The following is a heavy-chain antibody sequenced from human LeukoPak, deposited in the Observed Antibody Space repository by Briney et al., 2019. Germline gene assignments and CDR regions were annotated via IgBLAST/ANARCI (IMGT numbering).Heavy chain of an antibody. CDR3: ARQDILTGYGYFDY. CDR2: IYYSGST. Sequence: SETLSLTCTVSGGSISSSSYYWGWIRQPPGKGLEWIGSIYYSGSTYYNPSLKSRVTISVDTSKNQFSLKLSSVTAADAAVYYCARQDILTGYGYFDYWGQGTLVTVSS. D-gene: IGHD3-9*01. CDR1: GGSISSSSYY. J-gene: IGHJ4*02. V-gene: IGHV4-39*01.